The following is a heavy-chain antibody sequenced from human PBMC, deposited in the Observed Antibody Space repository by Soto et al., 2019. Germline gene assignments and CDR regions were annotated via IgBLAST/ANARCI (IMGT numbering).Heavy chain of an antibody. Sequence: ASVKVSCKASGYTFTSYDINWVRQATGQGLEWMGWMNPNSGNTGYAQKFQGRVTMTRNTSISTAYMELSSLRSEDTAVYYCASQYCSSTSCYRIAARPYYYYYGMDVWGQGTTVTVS. CDR2: MNPNSGNT. D-gene: IGHD2-2*01. CDR1: GYTFTSYD. J-gene: IGHJ6*02. CDR3: ASQYCSSTSCYRIAARPYYYYYGMDV. V-gene: IGHV1-8*01.